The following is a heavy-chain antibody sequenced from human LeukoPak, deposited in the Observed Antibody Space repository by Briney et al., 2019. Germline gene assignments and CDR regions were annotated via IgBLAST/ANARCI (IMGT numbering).Heavy chain of an antibody. CDR1: GFTFSSYS. J-gene: IGHJ3*02. CDR3: ARDSSDIVVVPAAMSDAFDN. CDR2: ISSSSSTI. V-gene: IGHV3-48*01. D-gene: IGHD2-2*01. Sequence: GGSLRLSCAASGFTFSSYSMNWVRQAPGKGLEWVSYISSSSSTIYYADSVKGRFTISRDNAKNSLYLQMNSLRAEDTAVYYCARDSSDIVVVPAAMSDAFDNWGQGTMVTVSS.